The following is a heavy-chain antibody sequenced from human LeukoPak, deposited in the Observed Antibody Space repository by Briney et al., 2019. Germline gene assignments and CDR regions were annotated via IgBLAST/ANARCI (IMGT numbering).Heavy chain of an antibody. CDR3: ARASYYDFWSGYTKFEYYFDY. CDR2: ISYDGSNK. J-gene: IGHJ4*02. Sequence: GGSLRLSCAASGVTVGSNYMSWVRQAPGKGLEWVAVISYDGSNKYYADSVKGRFTISRDNSKNTLYLQMNSLRAEDTAVYYCARASYYDFWSGYTKFEYYFDYWGQGTLVTVSS. CDR1: GVTVGSNY. D-gene: IGHD3-3*01. V-gene: IGHV3-30-3*01.